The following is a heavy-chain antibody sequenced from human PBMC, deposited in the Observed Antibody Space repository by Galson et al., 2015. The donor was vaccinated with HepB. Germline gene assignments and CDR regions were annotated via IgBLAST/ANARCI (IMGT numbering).Heavy chain of an antibody. CDR3: ARTPAKYYDRRNWFDP. CDR2: INHSGST. J-gene: IGHJ5*02. V-gene: IGHV4-34*01. D-gene: IGHD3-22*01. CDR1: GGSFSGYY. Sequence: SETLSLTCAVYGGSFSGYYWSWIRQPPGKGLEWIGEINHSGSTNYNPSLKSRVTISVDTSKNQFSLKLSSVTAADTAVYYCARTPAKYYDRRNWFDPWGQGTLVTVSS.